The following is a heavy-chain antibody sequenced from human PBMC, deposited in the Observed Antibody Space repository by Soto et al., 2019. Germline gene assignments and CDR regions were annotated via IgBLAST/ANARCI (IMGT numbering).Heavy chain of an antibody. CDR2: IMSRTDGGTT. D-gene: IGHD1-26*01. CDR1: GFTFSKAW. J-gene: IGHJ4*02. CDR3: TTDSGMSPYSFDY. V-gene: IGHV3-15*01. Sequence: LRLSCATSGFTFSKAWVGWVRQAPGKGLEWVGRIMSRTDGGTTDYAAPVKGRFTISRDDSKSTLYLQMNSLKTEDTAFYYCTTDSGMSPYSFDYWGQGTLVTVSS.